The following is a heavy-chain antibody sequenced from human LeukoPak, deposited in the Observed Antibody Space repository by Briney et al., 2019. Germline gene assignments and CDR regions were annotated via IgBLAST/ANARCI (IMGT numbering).Heavy chain of an antibody. CDR3: ARPRRHYYGSRGDDWFDP. J-gene: IGHJ5*02. V-gene: IGHV4-38-2*01. CDR2: IYHSGST. D-gene: IGHD3-10*01. Sequence: SETLSLTCAVSGYSISSGYYWGWIRQPPGKGLEWIGSIYHSGSTYYNPSLKSRVTISVDTSKNQFSLKLSSVTAADTAVYYCARPRRHYYGSRGDDWFDPWGQGTLVTVSS. CDR1: GYSISSGYY.